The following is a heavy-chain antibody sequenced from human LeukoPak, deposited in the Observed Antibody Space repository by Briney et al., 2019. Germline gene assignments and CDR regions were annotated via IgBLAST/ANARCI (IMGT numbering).Heavy chain of an antibody. J-gene: IGHJ3*02. Sequence: QAGGSLRLSCAASGLSFSSYGMHWVRQAPGKGLEWVAFIQYDGSNKFYADSVKGRFTISRDNSKNTLYLQMNSLRAEDTALYYCARARTAMARPAFDIWGQGTMVTVSS. CDR2: IQYDGSNK. V-gene: IGHV3-30*12. CDR3: ARARTAMARPAFDI. CDR1: GLSFSSYG. D-gene: IGHD5-18*01.